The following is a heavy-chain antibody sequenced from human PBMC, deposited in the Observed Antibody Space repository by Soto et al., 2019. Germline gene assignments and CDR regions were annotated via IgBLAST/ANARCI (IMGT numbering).Heavy chain of an antibody. Sequence: QVQLQESGPGLVKPSQTLSLTCTVSGGSISSGGYYWSWIRQHPGKGLEWIGYIYYSGSTYYNPSIKCRVTISVDTSKNQFYLKLSSVTAADTAVYYCARVRYCSGGSCYPRFDPWGKGTLVTVSS. CDR1: GGSISSGGYY. D-gene: IGHD2-15*01. V-gene: IGHV4-31*03. CDR2: IYYSGST. J-gene: IGHJ5*02. CDR3: ARVRYCSGGSCYPRFDP.